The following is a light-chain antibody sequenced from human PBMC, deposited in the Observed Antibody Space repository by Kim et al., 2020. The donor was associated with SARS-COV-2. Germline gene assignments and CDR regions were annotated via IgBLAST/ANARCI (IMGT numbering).Light chain of an antibody. CDR2: GAS. CDR1: QTVGSRY. V-gene: IGKV3-20*01. Sequence: SPGERATLSCRASQTVGSRYLAWYQQKPGQAPRLLIYGASSRATGIPDRFSGSGSGTDFTLTISRLEPEDSAVYYCQQFVGSPRTFGQGTKVDIK. CDR3: QQFVGSPRT. J-gene: IGKJ1*01.